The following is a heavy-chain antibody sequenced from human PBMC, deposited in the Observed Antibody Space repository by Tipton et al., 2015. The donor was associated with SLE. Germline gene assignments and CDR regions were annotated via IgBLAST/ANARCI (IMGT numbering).Heavy chain of an antibody. Sequence: TLSLTCTVSGGSISSYYWSWIRQPPGKGLEWIGYIYYIGCTNYNPSLKSRVTISVDTSKNQFSLKVSSVIAADTAVYYCAREMSARALDIWGQGTMVTVSS. CDR2: IYYIGCT. D-gene: IGHD5-18*01. J-gene: IGHJ3*02. CDR3: AREMSARALDI. CDR1: GGSISSYY. V-gene: IGHV4-59*01.